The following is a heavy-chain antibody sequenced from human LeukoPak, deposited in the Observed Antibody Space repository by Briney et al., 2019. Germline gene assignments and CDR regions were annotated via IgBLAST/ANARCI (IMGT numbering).Heavy chain of an antibody. CDR3: ARDGAMTYAFDI. Sequence: ASVKVSCKASGYTFTGYHMHWVRQAPGQGLEWMRIINPSGGSTSYAQKFQGRVTMTRDTSTSTVYKELSSLRSEDTAVYYCARDGAMTYAFDIWGQGTMVTVSS. J-gene: IGHJ3*02. CDR2: INPSGGST. CDR1: GYTFTGYH. D-gene: IGHD2-2*01. V-gene: IGHV1-46*01.